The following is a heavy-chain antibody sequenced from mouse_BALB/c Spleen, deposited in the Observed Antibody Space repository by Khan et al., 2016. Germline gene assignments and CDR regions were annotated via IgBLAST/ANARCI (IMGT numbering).Heavy chain of an antibody. CDR1: GYTFSSNW. CDR3: ARGGVSPYFEY. V-gene: IGHV1-9*01. Sequence: QVQLQQSGAELMKPGASVKISCKATGYTFSSNWIEWVKQRPGHGLEWIGEILPGSGSTKYNNKFKGKATVTAETSSNTAYKQRSSLTSADSAVYFCARGGVSPYFEYWGQGTTLTVSS. J-gene: IGHJ2*01. CDR2: ILPGSGST. D-gene: IGHD2-2*01.